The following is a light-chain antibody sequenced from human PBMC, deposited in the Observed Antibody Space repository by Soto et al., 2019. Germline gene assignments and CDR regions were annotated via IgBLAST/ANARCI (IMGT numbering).Light chain of an antibody. CDR1: QTISRDD. Sequence: EIVLTQSPGTLSLSPGETATLSCRTSQTISRDDLAWYQQRPGQAPRLLVSATSRRATGIPDRFNGYGSGTDFTLTISSLGPEDFGVYYCYQYYSSPHTFGPGTRVDIK. CDR2: ATS. V-gene: IGKV3-20*01. J-gene: IGKJ3*01. CDR3: YQYYSSPHT.